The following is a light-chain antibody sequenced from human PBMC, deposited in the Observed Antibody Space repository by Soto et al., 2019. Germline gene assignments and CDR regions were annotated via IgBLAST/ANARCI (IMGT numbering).Light chain of an antibody. Sequence: EIVLTQSPGTLSLSPGERATLSCRASQSVSSSYLAWYQQKPGQAPRLLIYDASSRATGIPDRFSGSGSGIDFTLTISRLEPEDFAVYYCQQYCSSPRTFVQGTKVEIK. V-gene: IGKV3-20*01. J-gene: IGKJ1*01. CDR3: QQYCSSPRT. CDR2: DAS. CDR1: QSVSSSY.